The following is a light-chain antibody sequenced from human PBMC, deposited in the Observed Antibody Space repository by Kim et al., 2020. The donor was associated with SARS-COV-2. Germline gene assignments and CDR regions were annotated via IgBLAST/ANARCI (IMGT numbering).Light chain of an antibody. CDR2: EVN. V-gene: IGLV2-23*02. CDR3: CSYARSSTFV. Sequence: QSALTQPASVSGSPGQSITISCTGTSSDVGNYNLVSWYQQHPGKAPKLMIYEVNKRPSGVSNRFSGSKSGNTASLTISGLQAEDEADYYCCSYARSSTFVFGTETKVTVL. CDR1: SSDVGNYNL. J-gene: IGLJ1*01.